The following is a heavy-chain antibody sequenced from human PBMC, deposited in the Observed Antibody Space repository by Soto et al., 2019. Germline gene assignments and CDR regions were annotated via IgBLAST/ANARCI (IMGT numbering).Heavy chain of an antibody. CDR3: ARAKRTTVSYYDYRLDV. V-gene: IGHV4-30-4*01. Sequence: QVQLQESGPGLMKPSQTLSLTCTVSGGSISSGDYYWSWVRQPPGKGLEWIGYIYYSGSTYYNPSLKSRVTISVDTSKNQFSLKLNSVTAADTAVYYCARAKRTTVSYYDYRLDVWGQGTTVTVTS. CDR2: IYYSGST. D-gene: IGHD4-17*01. J-gene: IGHJ6*02. CDR1: GGSISSGDYY.